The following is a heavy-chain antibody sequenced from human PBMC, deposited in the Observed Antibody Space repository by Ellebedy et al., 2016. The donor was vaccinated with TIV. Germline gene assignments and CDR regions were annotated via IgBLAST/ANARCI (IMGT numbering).Heavy chain of an antibody. D-gene: IGHD2-21*02. CDR2: INPKNGGT. CDR3: ERDGACGVDCYGVNY. Sequence: AASVKVSCKASGYTFTGYYIHWVRQAPGQGLEWMGWINPKNGGTNYAQKVQGRVTMTRDTSISTGYMELSWRRYDDTVVYYCERDGACGVDCYGVNYWGQGSLVTVSA. CDR1: GYTFTGYY. J-gene: IGHJ4*02. V-gene: IGHV1-2*02.